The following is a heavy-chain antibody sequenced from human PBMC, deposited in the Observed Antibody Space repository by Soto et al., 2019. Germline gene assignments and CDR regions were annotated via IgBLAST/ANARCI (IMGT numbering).Heavy chain of an antibody. CDR3: ASPARVLRFLEWLFYFDY. Sequence: GGSLRLSCAASGFTFSSYAMHWVCQAPGKGLEWVAVISYDGSNKYYADSVKGRFTISRDNSKNTLYLQMNSLRAEDTAVYYCASPARVLRFLEWLFYFDYWGQGTLVTVSS. CDR1: GFTFSSYA. V-gene: IGHV3-30-3*01. CDR2: ISYDGSNK. D-gene: IGHD3-3*01. J-gene: IGHJ4*02.